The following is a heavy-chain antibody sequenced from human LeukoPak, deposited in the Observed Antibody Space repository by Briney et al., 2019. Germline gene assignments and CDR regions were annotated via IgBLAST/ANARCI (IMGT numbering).Heavy chain of an antibody. Sequence: GGSLRLSCAASGFAFSGYWMSWVRQAPGRGLEWVANIKQDGSEKYYVDSVKGRFTTSRDNAKNSLYLQMNSLRAEDTAVYYCARGQWLGDYWGQGTLVTVSS. D-gene: IGHD6-19*01. V-gene: IGHV3-7*01. CDR3: ARGQWLGDY. J-gene: IGHJ4*02. CDR1: GFAFSGYW. CDR2: IKQDGSEK.